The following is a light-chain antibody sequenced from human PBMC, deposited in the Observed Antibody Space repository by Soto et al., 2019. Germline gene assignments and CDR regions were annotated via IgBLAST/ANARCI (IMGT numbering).Light chain of an antibody. CDR2: GNI. CDR1: SSNIGAGYD. J-gene: IGLJ2*01. Sequence: QSVLTQPPSVSGAPGQRVTISCTGSSSNIGAGYDVHWYQQVPGTAPKLLIYGNINRPSGVPDPFSGSKSGTSASLAIAGLQADDEADYYCQSSDSSLNVVFGGGTKLTVL. CDR3: QSSDSSLNVV. V-gene: IGLV1-40*01.